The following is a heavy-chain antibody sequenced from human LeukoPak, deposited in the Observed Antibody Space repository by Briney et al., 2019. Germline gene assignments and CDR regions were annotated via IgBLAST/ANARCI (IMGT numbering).Heavy chain of an antibody. CDR1: GYTFTGYY. D-gene: IGHD1-26*01. V-gene: IGHV1-2*02. CDR3: AFSSYYLQGNYYYMDV. CDR2: INPNSGGT. Sequence: EASVKVSCKASGYTFTGYYMHWVRQAPGQGLEWMGWINPNSGGTNYAQKFQGRVTMTRDTSISTAYMELSRLRSDDTAVYYCAFSSYYLQGNYYYMDVWGKGTTVTVSS. J-gene: IGHJ6*03.